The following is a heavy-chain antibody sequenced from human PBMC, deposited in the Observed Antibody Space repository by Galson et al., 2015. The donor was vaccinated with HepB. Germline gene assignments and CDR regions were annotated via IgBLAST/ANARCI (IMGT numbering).Heavy chain of an antibody. D-gene: IGHD1-26*01. CDR2: IYIGGST. V-gene: IGHV3-53*01. J-gene: IGHJ4*02. CDR3: ARGGSYFGF. Sequence: SLRLSCAASGFTVSSNYMSWARQAPGKGLEWVSVIYIGGSTYYAGSVQGRFIISRDNSKNTLYLQMNSLRAEDTAVYHCARGGSYFGFWGQGTLVTVSS. CDR1: GFTVSSNY.